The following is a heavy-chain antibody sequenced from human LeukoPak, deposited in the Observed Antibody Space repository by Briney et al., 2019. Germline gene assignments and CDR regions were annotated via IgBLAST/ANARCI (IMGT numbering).Heavy chain of an antibody. J-gene: IGHJ6*03. V-gene: IGHV1-69*13. Sequence: SVKVSCKASGGTFSSYAISWVRQAPGQGLEWMGGIIPIFGTANYAQKFQGRVTITADESTSTAYMELSSLRSEDTAVYYCARGEYYDFWGGYYKDYYYYYMDVWGKGTTVTVSS. CDR2: IIPIFGTA. CDR3: ARGEYYDFWGGYYKDYYYYYMDV. CDR1: GGTFSSYA. D-gene: IGHD3-3*01.